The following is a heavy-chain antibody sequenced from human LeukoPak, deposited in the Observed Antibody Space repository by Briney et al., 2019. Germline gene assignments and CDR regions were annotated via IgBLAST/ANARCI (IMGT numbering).Heavy chain of an antibody. Sequence: GGSLRLSCAASGFTFSSYAMHWVRQAPGKGLEWVAVISYDGSNKYYADSVKGRFTISRDNSKNTLYLQMNSRRAEDTAVYYCARGSVAGTESDYWGQGTLVTVSS. V-gene: IGHV3-30*04. D-gene: IGHD6-19*01. CDR1: GFTFSSYA. CDR3: ARGSVAGTESDY. J-gene: IGHJ4*02. CDR2: ISYDGSNK.